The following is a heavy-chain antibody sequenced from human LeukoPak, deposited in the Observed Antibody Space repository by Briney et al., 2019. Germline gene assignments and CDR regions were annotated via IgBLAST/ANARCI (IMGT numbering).Heavy chain of an antibody. CDR3: ASMVRGITEFDP. CDR1: GGSISSGDYY. Sequence: PSETLSLTCTVSGGSISSGDYYWSWIRQPPGKGLEWIGYIYYSGSTYYNPSLKSRVTISVDTSKNQFSLKLSSVTAADTAVYYCASMVRGITEFDPWGQGTLVTVSS. J-gene: IGHJ5*02. D-gene: IGHD3-10*01. CDR2: IYYSGST. V-gene: IGHV4-30-4*01.